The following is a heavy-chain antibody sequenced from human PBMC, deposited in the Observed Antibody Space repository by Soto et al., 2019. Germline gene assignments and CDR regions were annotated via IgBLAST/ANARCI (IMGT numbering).Heavy chain of an antibody. V-gene: IGHV3-15*05. CDR2: IKSSSDGGTI. J-gene: IGHJ4*02. CDR1: GITFRNAL. Sequence: GGSLILSCAASGITFRNALLSLVRQAPGKGLEWSGRIKSSSDGGTIDYAAPVRGRFTISRDDAKDTLSLQMNSLKSEDTALYYCATGTPIDFWGQGTLVTVSS. CDR3: ATGTPIDF.